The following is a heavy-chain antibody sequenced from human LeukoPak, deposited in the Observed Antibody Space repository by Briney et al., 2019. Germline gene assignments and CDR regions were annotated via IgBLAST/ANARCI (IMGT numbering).Heavy chain of an antibody. Sequence: GGSLRLSCAASGFTFSSYGMHWVRQAPGKGLEWVAVISYDGSNKYYADSVKGRFTISRDNSKNTLYLQMNSLRAENTAVYYCARDYDSSGAIGDYYFDYWGQGTLVTVSS. CDR2: ISYDGSNK. CDR3: ARDYDSSGAIGDYYFDY. D-gene: IGHD3-22*01. J-gene: IGHJ4*02. CDR1: GFTFSSYG. V-gene: IGHV3-30*03.